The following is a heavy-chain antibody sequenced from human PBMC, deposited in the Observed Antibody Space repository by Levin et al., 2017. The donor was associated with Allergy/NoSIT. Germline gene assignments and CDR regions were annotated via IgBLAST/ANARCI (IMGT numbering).Heavy chain of an antibody. Sequence: GESLKISCAASGFTFSSYAMSWVRQAPGKGLEWVSAISGSGGSTYYADSVKGRFTISRDNSKNTLYLRMNSLRAEDTAVYYCAKPRITIFGVVIEPPDYWGQGTLVTVSS. V-gene: IGHV3-23*01. J-gene: IGHJ4*02. CDR3: AKPRITIFGVVIEPPDY. CDR2: ISGSGGST. D-gene: IGHD3-3*01. CDR1: GFTFSSYA.